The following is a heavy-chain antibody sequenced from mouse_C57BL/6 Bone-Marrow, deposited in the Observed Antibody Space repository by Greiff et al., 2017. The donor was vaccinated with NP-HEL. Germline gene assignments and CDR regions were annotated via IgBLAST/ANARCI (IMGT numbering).Heavy chain of an antibody. J-gene: IGHJ3*01. CDR2: FYPGSGSI. CDR1: GYTFTEYT. D-gene: IGHD2-1*01. Sequence: VQLQQSGAELVKPGASVKLSCTASGYTFTEYTIHWVKQRSGQGLEWIGWFYPGSGSIKYNEKVKDKATLTADKSSSTVYMECSRLTSEDSAVYFCARREVGGDYGKGWFAYWGQGTLVTVSA. CDR3: ARREVGGDYGKGWFAY. V-gene: IGHV1-62-2*01.